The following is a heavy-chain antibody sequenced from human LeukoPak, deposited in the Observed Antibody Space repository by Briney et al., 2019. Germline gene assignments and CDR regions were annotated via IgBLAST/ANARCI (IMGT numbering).Heavy chain of an antibody. CDR1: GFTFGDYY. V-gene: IGHV3-11*01. CDR3: ARGTHYYESSGYDY. D-gene: IGHD3-22*01. J-gene: IGHJ4*02. Sequence: PGGSLRLSCAASGFTFGDYYMSWIRQAPGKGLEWISYITFSSKTIYYADSVKGRFTITRDNAKKSLYLQMDSLRAEDTALYHCARGTHYYESSGYDYWGQGTLVTVSS. CDR2: ITFSSKTI.